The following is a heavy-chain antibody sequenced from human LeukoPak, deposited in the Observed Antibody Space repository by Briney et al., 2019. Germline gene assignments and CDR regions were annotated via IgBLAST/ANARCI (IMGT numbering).Heavy chain of an antibody. CDR2: IQNDGSEK. CDR3: AKLWTGTTSY. Sequence: GGSLRLSCAASGFTLSRNGMHWVRQAPGKGLEWVAFIQNDGSEKYYADSLKGRFTISRDNSKNSLYLQMNSLRAEDTAVYYCAKLWTGTTSYWGQGTLVTVSS. D-gene: IGHD1-1*01. V-gene: IGHV3-30*02. J-gene: IGHJ4*02. CDR1: GFTLSRNG.